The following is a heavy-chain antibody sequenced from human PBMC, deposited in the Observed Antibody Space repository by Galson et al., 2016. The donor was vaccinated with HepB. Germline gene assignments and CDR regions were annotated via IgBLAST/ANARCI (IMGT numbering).Heavy chain of an antibody. CDR2: INHNEDT. D-gene: IGHD6-19*01. CDR3: ARGGVGIAVGS. J-gene: IGHJ5*02. V-gene: IGHV4-34*01. Sequence: TLSLTCAVYGGPFSGYYWTWIRQPPGKGLEWIGEINHNEDTNYNPSLKSRVTMSVDMSKRHFSLKLTSGTAADTAVHYCARGGVGIAVGSWGQGTLVTVSS. CDR1: GGPFSGYY.